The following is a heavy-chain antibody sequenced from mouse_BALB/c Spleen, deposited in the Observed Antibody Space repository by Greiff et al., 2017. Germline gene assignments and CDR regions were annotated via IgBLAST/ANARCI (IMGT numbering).Heavy chain of an antibody. V-gene: IGHV1-9*01. CDR3: ARWDGNYGFAY. Sequence: VQLQQSGAELMKPGASVKISCKATGYTFSSYWIEWVKQRPGHGLEWIGEILPGSGSTNYNEKFKGKATFTADTSSNTAYMQLSSLTSEDSAVYYCARWDGNYGFAYWGQGTLVTVSA. CDR2: ILPGSGST. CDR1: GYTFSSYW. D-gene: IGHD2-1*01. J-gene: IGHJ3*01.